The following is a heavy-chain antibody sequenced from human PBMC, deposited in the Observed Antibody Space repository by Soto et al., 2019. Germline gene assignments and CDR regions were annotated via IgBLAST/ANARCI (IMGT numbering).Heavy chain of an antibody. CDR3: ASSGYYDILTFDY. CDR2: IYYSGST. V-gene: IGHV4-39*01. CDR1: GGSISSSSYY. J-gene: IGHJ4*02. D-gene: IGHD3-9*01. Sequence: SETLSLTCTVSGGSISSSSYYWGWIRQPPGKGLEWIGSIYYSGSTYYNPSLKSRVTISVDTSKNQFSLKLSPVTAADTAVYYCASSGYYDILTFDYWGQGTLVTVSS.